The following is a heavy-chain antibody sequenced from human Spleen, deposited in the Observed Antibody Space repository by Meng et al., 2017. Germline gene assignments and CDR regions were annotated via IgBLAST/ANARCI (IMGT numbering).Heavy chain of an antibody. J-gene: IGHJ3*02. CDR3: AKDLSLYDIRDYSNHAFHM. CDR1: GFTFSSYA. Sequence: GESLKISCAASGFTFSSYAMSWVRQAPGKGLEWVSGISAGGGSTSYADSVKGRFTISRDNSKNLVHLQMDSLRAEDTAVYYCAKDLSLYDIRDYSNHAFHMWGQGTMVTVSS. CDR2: ISAGGGST. D-gene: IGHD3-22*01. V-gene: IGHV3-23*01.